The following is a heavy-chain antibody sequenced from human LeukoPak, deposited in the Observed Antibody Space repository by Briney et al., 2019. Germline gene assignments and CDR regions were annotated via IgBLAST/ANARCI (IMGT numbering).Heavy chain of an antibody. V-gene: IGHV3-48*04. CDR1: GFTFSSYS. Sequence: GGSLRLSCAASGFTFSSYSMNWARQAPGKGLEWVSYISSSSSIIYYADSVKGRFTISRDNAKNSLYLQMNSLRAEDTAVYYCARESDILTSHLDYWGQGTLVTVSS. D-gene: IGHD3-9*01. J-gene: IGHJ4*02. CDR2: ISSSSSII. CDR3: ARESDILTSHLDY.